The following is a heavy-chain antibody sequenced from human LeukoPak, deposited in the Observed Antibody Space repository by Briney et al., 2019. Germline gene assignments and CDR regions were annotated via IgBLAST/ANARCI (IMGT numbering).Heavy chain of an antibody. V-gene: IGHV3-74*01. D-gene: IGHD5-24*01. Sequence: GGSLRLSCVASGFSFSRYYMHWVRQAPGKGLVWVSRIKGDSSDTIYADSVKGRFTISRDNAKNTVYLQMNSLRREDTAVYYCARDGDAYNFDYWGQGTLVTVSS. CDR2: IKGDSSDT. J-gene: IGHJ4*02. CDR3: ARDGDAYNFDY. CDR1: GFSFSRYY.